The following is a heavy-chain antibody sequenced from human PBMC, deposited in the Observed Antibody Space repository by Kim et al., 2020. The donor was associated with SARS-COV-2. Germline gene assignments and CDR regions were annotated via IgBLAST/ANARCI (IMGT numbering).Heavy chain of an antibody. Sequence: GGSLRLSCAASGFTFSSYGMHWVRQAPGKGLEWVAVISYDGSNKYYADSVKGRFTISRDNSKNTLYLQMNSLRAEDTAVYYCAKTTGWLRRDYYYGMDVWGQGTTVTVSS. J-gene: IGHJ6*02. D-gene: IGHD5-12*01. CDR1: GFTFSSYG. CDR3: AKTTGWLRRDYYYGMDV. V-gene: IGHV3-30*18. CDR2: ISYDGSNK.